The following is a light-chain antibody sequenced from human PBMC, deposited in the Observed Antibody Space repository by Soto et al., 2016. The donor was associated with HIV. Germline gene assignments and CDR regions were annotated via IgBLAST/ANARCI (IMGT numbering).Light chain of an antibody. CDR2: DAS. V-gene: IGKV1-13*02. J-gene: IGKJ1*01. CDR3: QQYNSYSS. Sequence: AIQLTQSPSSLSASVGDRVTITCRASQGISSALAWYQQKPGKAPKVLIYDASSLESGVPSRFSGSGSGTEFTLTISSLQPDDFATYYCQQYNSYSSFGQGTKVEIK. CDR1: QGISSA.